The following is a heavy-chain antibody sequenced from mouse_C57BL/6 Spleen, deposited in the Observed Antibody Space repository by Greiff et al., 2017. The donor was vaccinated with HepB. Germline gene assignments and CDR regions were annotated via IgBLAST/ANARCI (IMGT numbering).Heavy chain of an antibody. J-gene: IGHJ2*01. Sequence: VQLQQPGAELVKPGASVKLSCKASGYTFTSYWMQWVKQRPGPGLEWIGEFDPSDSYTNYHQTFKGQAPLTVATSSSTAYMQRSSLTSEDSAVYYCARRGTTVVATDYWGQGTTLTVSS. D-gene: IGHD1-1*01. CDR2: FDPSDSYT. CDR1: GYTFTSYW. V-gene: IGHV1-50*01. CDR3: ARRGTTVVATDY.